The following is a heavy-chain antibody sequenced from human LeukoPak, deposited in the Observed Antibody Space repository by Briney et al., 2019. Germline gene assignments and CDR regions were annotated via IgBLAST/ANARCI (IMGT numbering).Heavy chain of an antibody. CDR3: ARLQYYDFWSGYSLYYYYYYYMDV. CDR1: GGSFSGYY. D-gene: IGHD3-3*01. Sequence: PSETLSLTCAVYGGSFSGYYWSWIRQPPGKGLEWIGEINHSGSTNYNPSLKSRVTISVDTSKNQFSLKLSSVTAADTAVYYCARLQYYDFWSGYSLYYYYYYYMDVWGKGTTVTVSS. CDR2: INHSGST. J-gene: IGHJ6*03. V-gene: IGHV4-34*01.